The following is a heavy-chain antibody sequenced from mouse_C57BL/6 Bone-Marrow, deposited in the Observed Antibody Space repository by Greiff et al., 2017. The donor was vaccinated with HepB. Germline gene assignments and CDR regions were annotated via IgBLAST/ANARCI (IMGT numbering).Heavy chain of an antibody. D-gene: IGHD1-1*01. CDR1: GFTFSSYA. Sequence: EVKLVESGEGLVKPGGSLKLSCAASGFTFSSYAMSWVRQTPEKRLEWVAYISSGGDYIYYADTVKGRFTISRDNARNTLYLQMSSRKSEDTAMYYCTREGGPYYGSSFDYWGQGTTLTVSS. V-gene: IGHV5-9-1*02. J-gene: IGHJ2*01. CDR2: ISSGGDYI. CDR3: TREGGPYYGSSFDY.